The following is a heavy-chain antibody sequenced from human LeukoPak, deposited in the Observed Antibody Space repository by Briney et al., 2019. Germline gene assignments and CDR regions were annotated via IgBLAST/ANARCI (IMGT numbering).Heavy chain of an antibody. V-gene: IGHV4-39*07. CDR1: GGSISIANYF. CDR2: TYYDGST. D-gene: IGHD2-2*01. Sequence: SETLSLTCTVSGGSISIANYFWGWIRQPPGKGLEWIGSTYYDGSTYYNPSLKSRVTISRDTSKDQFSLRLSSVTAADTAVYYCARESVPDIVVVPAALPYYYYMDVWGKGATVTVSS. J-gene: IGHJ6*03. CDR3: ARESVPDIVVVPAALPYYYYMDV.